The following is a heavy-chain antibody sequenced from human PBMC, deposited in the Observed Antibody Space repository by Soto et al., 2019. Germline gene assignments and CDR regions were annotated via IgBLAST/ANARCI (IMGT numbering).Heavy chain of an antibody. D-gene: IGHD2-2*02. CDR2: ISYDGSNK. Sequence: GGSLRLSCAASGFTFSSYGMHWVRQAPGKGLEWVAVISYDGSNKYYADSVKGRFTISRDNSKNTLYLQMNSLRAEDTAVYYCAKEPLVVPAAIYRDYYFAYWGQGTLVTVSS. CDR3: AKEPLVVPAAIYRDYYFAY. CDR1: GFTFSSYG. J-gene: IGHJ4*02. V-gene: IGHV3-30*18.